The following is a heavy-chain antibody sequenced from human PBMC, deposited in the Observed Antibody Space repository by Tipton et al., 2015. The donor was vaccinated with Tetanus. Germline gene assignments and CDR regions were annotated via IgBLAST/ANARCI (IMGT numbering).Heavy chain of an antibody. J-gene: IGHJ5*02. Sequence: SLRLSCAASGFTFSSYAMSWVRQAPGKGLEWVSSISSSSSYIYYADSVKGRFTISRDNAKNSLYLQMNSLRAEDTAVYYCARALGITMIVPWGQGTLVTVSS. V-gene: IGHV3-21*01. CDR2: ISSSSSYI. CDR1: GFTFSSYA. CDR3: ARALGITMIVP. D-gene: IGHD3-22*01.